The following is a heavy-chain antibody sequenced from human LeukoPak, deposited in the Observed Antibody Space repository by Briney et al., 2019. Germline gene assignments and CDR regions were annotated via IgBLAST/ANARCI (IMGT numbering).Heavy chain of an antibody. J-gene: IGHJ4*02. Sequence: ASVTVSCKASGYTFTSYGISWVRQAPGQGLEWMGWISAYNGNTNYAQKLQGRVTMTTDTSTSTAYMELRSLRSDDTAVYYCARGYYDILTGYYTDWGQGTLVTVSS. CDR1: GYTFTSYG. V-gene: IGHV1-18*01. CDR3: ARGYYDILTGYYTD. CDR2: ISAYNGNT. D-gene: IGHD3-9*01.